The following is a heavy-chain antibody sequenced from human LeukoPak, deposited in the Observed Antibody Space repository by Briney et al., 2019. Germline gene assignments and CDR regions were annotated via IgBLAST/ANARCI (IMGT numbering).Heavy chain of an antibody. Sequence: GGSLRLSCSASGFTFSRNTMHWVRQAPGKGLEWVAVISYDGSNKYYADSVKGRFTISRDNSKNTLYLQMNSLRAADTAVYYCARSQRWFDYWGQGTLVTVSS. D-gene: IGHD4-23*01. CDR2: ISYDGSNK. CDR3: ARSQRWFDY. V-gene: IGHV3-30-3*01. J-gene: IGHJ4*02. CDR1: GFTFSRNT.